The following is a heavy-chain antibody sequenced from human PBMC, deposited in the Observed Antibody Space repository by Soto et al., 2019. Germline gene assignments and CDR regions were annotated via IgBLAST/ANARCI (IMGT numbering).Heavy chain of an antibody. CDR2: INHSGST. D-gene: IGHD6-19*01. CDR1: GGSFSPYF. V-gene: IGHV4-34*01. J-gene: IGHJ2*01. Sequence: QVQLQQWGAGLLKPSETLSLTCAVYGGSFSPYFWSWIRQPPGKGLEWIGEINHSGSTNYNPSLTRRATLSVDTSKNQVSLKLTSVTVADTAVYYCARLASGWQYYYFDFWGRGTPVTVSS. CDR3: ARLASGWQYYYFDF.